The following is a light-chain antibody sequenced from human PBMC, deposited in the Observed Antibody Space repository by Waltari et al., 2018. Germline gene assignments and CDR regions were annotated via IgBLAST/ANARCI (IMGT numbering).Light chain of an antibody. J-gene: IGKJ1*01. V-gene: IGKV1-5*03. CDR3: QQYTRPGT. Sequence: DIQMTQSPSTLSASVGDRVTITHRASQSIGSWLAWYQQKPGKAPKVLIYKASNLQSGVPSRFSGSRSGTEFTLSISSLQPDDFATYYCQQYTRPGTFGQGTKVEIK. CDR1: QSIGSW. CDR2: KAS.